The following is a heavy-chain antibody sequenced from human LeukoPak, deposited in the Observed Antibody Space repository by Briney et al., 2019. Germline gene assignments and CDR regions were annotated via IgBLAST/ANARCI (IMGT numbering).Heavy chain of an antibody. J-gene: IGHJ4*02. CDR2: IYHSGST. CDR3: ALGYGSGSYEFDY. V-gene: IGHV4-4*02. CDR1: GGSISSSNW. Sequence: SGTLSLTCAVSGGSISSSNWWSWVRQPPGKGLEWIGEIYHSGSTYYNPSLKSRVTISVDTSKNQFSLKLSSVTAADTAVYYCALGYGSGSYEFDYWGQGTLVTVSS. D-gene: IGHD3-10*01.